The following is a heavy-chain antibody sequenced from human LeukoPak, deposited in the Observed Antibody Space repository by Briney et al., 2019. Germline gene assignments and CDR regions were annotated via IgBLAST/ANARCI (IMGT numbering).Heavy chain of an antibody. D-gene: IGHD6-19*01. Sequence: ASVKVSCKTSGYTFTGYCMHWVRQAPGQGLEWMGWIDPNRGGTNFAQKFQGRVSMARDTSISTAYMEVSRLRSDDTAVYYCARNIQEQWLVQGYWGQGTLVTVSS. J-gene: IGHJ4*02. V-gene: IGHV1-2*02. CDR2: IDPNRGGT. CDR1: GYTFTGYC. CDR3: ARNIQEQWLVQGY.